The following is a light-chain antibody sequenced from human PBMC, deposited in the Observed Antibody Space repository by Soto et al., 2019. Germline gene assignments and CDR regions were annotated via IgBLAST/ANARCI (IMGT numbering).Light chain of an antibody. CDR3: QQYNSSPWT. CDR2: KAS. CDR1: QSISSW. V-gene: IGKV1-5*03. J-gene: IGKJ1*01. Sequence: DIQMTQSPSTLSASVGDRVTITCRACQSISSWLAWYQQKPGKAPKLLIYKASSLESGVPSRFSGSGSETEFTLTISSLQPDDFATYYCQQYNSSPWTFGQGTKVEIK.